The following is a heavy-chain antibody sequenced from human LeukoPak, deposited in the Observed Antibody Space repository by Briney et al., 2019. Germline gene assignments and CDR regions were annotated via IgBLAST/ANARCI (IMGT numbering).Heavy chain of an antibody. D-gene: IGHD3-9*01. V-gene: IGHV4-34*01. Sequence: SETLSLTCAVYGGSFSGYYWSWIRQPPGKGLGWIGEINHSGSTNYNPSLKSRVTISVDTSKNQFSLKLSSVTAADTAVYYCARGLRYDILPGPSWFDPWGQGTLVTVSS. CDR3: ARGLRYDILPGPSWFDP. CDR2: INHSGST. J-gene: IGHJ5*02. CDR1: GGSFSGYY.